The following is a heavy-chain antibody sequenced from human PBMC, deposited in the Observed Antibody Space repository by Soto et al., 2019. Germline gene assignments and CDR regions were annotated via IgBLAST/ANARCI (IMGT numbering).Heavy chain of an antibody. CDR3: AHTNFEWLLLGDY. J-gene: IGHJ4*02. V-gene: IGHV2-5*02. Sequence: QITLKESGPTLVKPTQTLTLTCAFSGISRSTSGVGVGWIRQHPGNALECLALIYWDDDKRYSPSLKSSLTITNDTSKTQVVLTITHMDPVDKATYYCAHTNFEWLLLGDYWGQGTLVTVSS. CDR2: IYWDDDK. CDR1: GISRSTSGVG. D-gene: IGHD3-9*01.